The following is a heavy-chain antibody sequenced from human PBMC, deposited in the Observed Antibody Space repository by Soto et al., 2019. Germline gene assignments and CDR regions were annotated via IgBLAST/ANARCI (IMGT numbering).Heavy chain of an antibody. D-gene: IGHD2-15*01. CDR2: IYYSGST. CDR1: GGSISSSSYY. Sequence: SETLSLTCTVSGGSISSSSYYWGWIRQPPGKGLEWIGSIYYSGSTYYNPSLKSRVTISVDTSKNQFSLKLSSVTAADTAVYYCARGGNIVVVVAAYYFDYWGQGTLVTVSS. J-gene: IGHJ4*02. V-gene: IGHV4-39*01. CDR3: ARGGNIVVVVAAYYFDY.